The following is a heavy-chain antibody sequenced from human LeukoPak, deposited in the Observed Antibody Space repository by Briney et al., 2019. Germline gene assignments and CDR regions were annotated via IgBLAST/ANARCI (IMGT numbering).Heavy chain of an antibody. CDR2: IKQDGSET. CDR1: GFTFRSCC. CDR3: ARYSSEGPFDF. V-gene: IGHV3-7*04. D-gene: IGHD2-21*01. Sequence: GGSLRLSCAASGFTFRSCCVSGLRQAPGRGLEWVANIKQDGSETYYVASVKGRFTISRDNTKNSLYLQMNSLRDEDTAVYYCARYSSEGPFDFWGQGTLVTVSS. J-gene: IGHJ4*02.